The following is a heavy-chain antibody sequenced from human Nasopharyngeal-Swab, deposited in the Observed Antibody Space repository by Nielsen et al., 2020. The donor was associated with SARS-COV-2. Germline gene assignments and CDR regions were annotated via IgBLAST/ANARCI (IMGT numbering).Heavy chain of an antibody. Sequence: SQPLSLTCGICGDRVSSSSAAWHWLRQSPSRRLQWLGRTYYRSKWYNDYAVSVKSRITINPDTSKNQFSLRLNSVTPEDTAVYYWARARGAYGDYYYYYYTDVWGKGTTVTVSS. J-gene: IGHJ6*03. CDR1: GDRVSSSSAA. CDR2: TYYRSKWYN. CDR3: ARARGAYGDYYYYYYTDV. D-gene: IGHD4-17*01. V-gene: IGHV6-1*01.